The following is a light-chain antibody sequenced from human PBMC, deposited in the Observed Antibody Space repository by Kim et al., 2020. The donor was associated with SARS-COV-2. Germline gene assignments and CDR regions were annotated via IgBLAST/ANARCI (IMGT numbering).Light chain of an antibody. J-gene: IGLJ1*01. CDR3: QSYDPSLSAPYV. CDR1: RSHGGGGTE. Sequence: WTWNRSHGGGGTELPWCQELPGEAPKVLISGKTTRPSGIPDRFSASKSGSSASLAIGGSQVGDEADYFCQSYDPSLSAPYVFGTGTKVTVL. CDR2: GKT. V-gene: IGLV1-40*01.